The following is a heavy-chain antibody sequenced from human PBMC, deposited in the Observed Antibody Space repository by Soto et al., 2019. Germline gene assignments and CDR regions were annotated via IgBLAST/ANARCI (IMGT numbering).Heavy chain of an antibody. J-gene: IGHJ6*02. CDR3: ARGYCISTSCYGYYGMDV. Sequence: QVQLVQSGAEVKKPGSSVKVSCKASGGTFSSYAISWVRQAPGQGLEWMGGIIPIFGTANYAQKFQGRVTITADESTSTAYMELSSLRSEDTAMYYCARGYCISTSCYGYYGMDVWGQGTTVTVSS. CDR2: IIPIFGTA. D-gene: IGHD2-2*01. CDR1: GGTFSSYA. V-gene: IGHV1-69*12.